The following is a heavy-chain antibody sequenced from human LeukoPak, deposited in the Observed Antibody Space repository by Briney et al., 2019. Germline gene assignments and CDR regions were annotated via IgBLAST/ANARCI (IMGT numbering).Heavy chain of an antibody. CDR2: IYYSGST. D-gene: IGHD2-21*02. J-gene: IGHJ3*02. CDR1: GGSVSSGSYY. Sequence: SETLSLTCTVSGGSVSSGSYYWRWIRQPPGKGLEWIGYIYYSGSTNYNPSLKSRVTISVDTSKNQFSLKLSSVTAADTAVYYCASSEVAYCGGDCYSKAFDIWGQGTMVTVSS. V-gene: IGHV4-61*01. CDR3: ASSEVAYCGGDCYSKAFDI.